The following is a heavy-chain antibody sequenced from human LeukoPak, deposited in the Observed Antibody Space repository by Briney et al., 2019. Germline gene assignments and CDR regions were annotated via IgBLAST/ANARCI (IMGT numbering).Heavy chain of an antibody. V-gene: IGHV1-58*02. J-gene: IGHJ1*01. CDR3: AADLPNYYDRRYFQH. D-gene: IGHD3-22*01. CDR1: GFTFSTSG. Sequence: GASVKVSCKASGFTFSTSGMQWVRQARGQRLEWIGWIVVGSGKTDYAQKFQERVTITRDMSTSTGHMELSSLRSEDTAVYYCAADLPNYYDRRYFQHWGQGTLVTVSS. CDR2: IVVGSGKT.